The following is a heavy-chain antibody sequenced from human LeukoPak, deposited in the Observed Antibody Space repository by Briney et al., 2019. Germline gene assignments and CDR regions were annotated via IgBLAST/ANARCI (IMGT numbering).Heavy chain of an antibody. CDR1: GFTFSSYG. V-gene: IGHV3-33*01. CDR3: ARDLGSSPPIGGPDY. J-gene: IGHJ4*02. CDR2: IWYDGSDK. D-gene: IGHD2-2*01. Sequence: GGSLRLSCAASGFTFSSYGMHWVRQAPGKGLEWVALIWYDGSDKYYADSVKGRFTISRDNSKNTLYLQMNSLRAEDTAVYYCARDLGSSPPIGGPDYWGQGTLVTVSS.